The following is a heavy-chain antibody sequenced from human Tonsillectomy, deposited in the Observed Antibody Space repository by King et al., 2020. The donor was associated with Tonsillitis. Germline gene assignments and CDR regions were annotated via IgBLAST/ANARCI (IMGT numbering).Heavy chain of an antibody. CDR1: GGTFSSYT. D-gene: IGHD6-13*01. CDR2: IIPILGIV. Sequence: QLVQSGAEVKKPGSSVKVSCKASGGTFSSYTISWVRQAPGQGLEWMGRIIPILGIVNYAQKFQGRVTITADKSTSTAYMEVSSLRSEDTAVYYCARGGEQQLGSDAGFVGFWGQGTLVTVSS. V-gene: IGHV1-69*04. CDR3: ARGGEQQLGSDAGFVGF. J-gene: IGHJ1*01.